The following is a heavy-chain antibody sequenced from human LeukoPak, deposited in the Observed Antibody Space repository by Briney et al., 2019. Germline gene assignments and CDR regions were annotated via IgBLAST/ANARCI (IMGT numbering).Heavy chain of an antibody. Sequence: ASVKVSCKASGYTFTSYDINWVRQATGQGLEWMGWMNPNSGNTGYAQKFQGRVTMTRNTSISTAYMELSSLRSEDTAVYYCARALYYGSGSYSMVDPWGQGTLVTVSS. J-gene: IGHJ5*02. CDR1: GYTFTSYD. CDR3: ARALYYGSGSYSMVDP. V-gene: IGHV1-8*01. D-gene: IGHD3-10*01. CDR2: MNPNSGNT.